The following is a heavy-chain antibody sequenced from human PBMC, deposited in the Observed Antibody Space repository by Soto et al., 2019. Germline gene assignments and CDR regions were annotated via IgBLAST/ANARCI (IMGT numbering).Heavy chain of an antibody. V-gene: IGHV3-74*01. CDR3: ARELYYYDSSGFPEAFDI. J-gene: IGHJ3*02. CDR1: GFTFSSYW. CDR2: INSDGSST. Sequence: GGSLRLSCAASGFTFSSYWMHWVRQAPGKGLVWVSRINSDGSSTNYADSVKGRFTISRDNAKNTLYLQMNSLRAEDTAMYYCARELYYYDSSGFPEAFDIWGQGTMVTVSS. D-gene: IGHD3-22*01.